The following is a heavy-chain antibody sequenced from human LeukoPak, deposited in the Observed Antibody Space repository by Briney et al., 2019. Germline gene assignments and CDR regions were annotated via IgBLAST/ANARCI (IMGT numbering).Heavy chain of an antibody. D-gene: IGHD2-2*01. CDR1: GFTFTTYY. CDR2: VNPGGGTT. V-gene: IGHV1-46*01. Sequence: GASVKVSCKASGFTFTTYYMQWVRQAPGQGLEWMGVVNPGGGTTTYAQKFQGRVTMTWDTSTSTVYMELSSLRSEDTAVYYCARGRYCINTNCAFDIWGQGTMVTVSS. CDR3: ARGRYCINTNCAFDI. J-gene: IGHJ3*02.